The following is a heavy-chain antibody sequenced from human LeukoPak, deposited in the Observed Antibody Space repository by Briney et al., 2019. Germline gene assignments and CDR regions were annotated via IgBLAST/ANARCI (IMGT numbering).Heavy chain of an antibody. D-gene: IGHD2-2*01. CDR2: IYYSGST. CDR1: GGSISSGDYY. CDR3: ATLVGDYYYYGMDV. Sequence: PSETLSLTCTVSGGSISSGDYYWSWIRQPPGKGLEWIGYIYYSGSTYYNPSLKSRVTISVDTSKNQFSLKLSSVTAADTAVYYCATLVGDYYYYGMDVWGQGTTVTVSS. J-gene: IGHJ6*02. V-gene: IGHV4-30-4*08.